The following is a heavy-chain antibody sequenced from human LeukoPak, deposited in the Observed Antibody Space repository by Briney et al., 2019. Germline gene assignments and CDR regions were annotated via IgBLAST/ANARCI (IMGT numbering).Heavy chain of an antibody. CDR1: GYTFTGYY. CDR3: ARGPEGYYDILTGYLFPQDY. CDR2: INPNSGGT. V-gene: IGHV1-2*02. D-gene: IGHD3-9*01. J-gene: IGHJ4*02. Sequence: ASVKVSCKASGYTFTGYYMHWVRKAPGQGLEWMGWINPNSGGTNYAQKFQGRVTMTRDTSISTAYMELSRLRSDDTAVYYCARGPEGYYDILTGYLFPQDYWGQGTLVTVSS.